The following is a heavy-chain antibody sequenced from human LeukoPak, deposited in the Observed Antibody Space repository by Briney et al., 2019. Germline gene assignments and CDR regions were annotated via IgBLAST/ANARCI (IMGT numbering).Heavy chain of an antibody. Sequence: GESLKISCKGSGYSFTSYWIGWVRQMPGKGLKWMGIIYPGDSDTRYSPSFQGQVTISADKSISTAYLQWSSLKASDTAMYYCASASEECCSSTSCPSVPDAFDIWGQGTMVTVSS. CDR3: ASASEECCSSTSCPSVPDAFDI. J-gene: IGHJ3*02. CDR1: GYSFTSYW. V-gene: IGHV5-51*01. CDR2: IYPGDSDT. D-gene: IGHD2-2*01.